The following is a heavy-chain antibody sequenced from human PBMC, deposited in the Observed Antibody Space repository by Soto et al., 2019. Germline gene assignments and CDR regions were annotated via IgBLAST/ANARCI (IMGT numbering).Heavy chain of an antibody. CDR1: GFTFSTYA. CDR3: AKSSSDFWGAIHY. D-gene: IGHD3-3*01. V-gene: IGHV3-23*01. CDR2: VSNSGGNT. Sequence: PGGSLRLSCAASGFTFSTYAMSWVRQAPEKGLEWVSTVSNSGGNTYYADSVKGRFAISRDNSKNTLYLQVTSLRAEDTAVYYCAKSSSDFWGAIHYWGQGTLVTVSS. J-gene: IGHJ4*02.